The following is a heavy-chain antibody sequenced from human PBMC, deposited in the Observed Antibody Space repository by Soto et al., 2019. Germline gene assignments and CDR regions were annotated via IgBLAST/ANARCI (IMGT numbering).Heavy chain of an antibody. CDR1: GFTFSNAW. J-gene: IGHJ6*02. D-gene: IGHD4-17*01. CDR2: IKSKTDGGTT. Sequence: EVQLVESGGGLVKPGGSLRLSCAASGFTFSNAWMSWVRQAPGKGLEWVDRIKSKTDGGTTDYAAPVKGRFTISRDDSTNTLYLQMNSLKTEDTAVYYCTTDDYGGNSDYYYGMDVWGQGTTVTVSS. CDR3: TTDDYGGNSDYYYGMDV. V-gene: IGHV3-15*01.